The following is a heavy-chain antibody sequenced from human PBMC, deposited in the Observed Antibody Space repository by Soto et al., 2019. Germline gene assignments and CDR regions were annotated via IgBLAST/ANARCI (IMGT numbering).Heavy chain of an antibody. D-gene: IGHD1-7*01. CDR2: ISYDGSNK. J-gene: IGHJ5*02. V-gene: IGHV3-30*03. CDR3: AADRHRTRNWFDP. CDR1: GFTFSSYG. Sequence: WVRRPSCAASGFTFSSYGMHWVRQAPGKGLEWVAVISYDGSNKYYADSVKGRFTISRDNSKNTLYLQMNSLRAEDTAVYYCAADRHRTRNWFDPWGQGTLVTVSS.